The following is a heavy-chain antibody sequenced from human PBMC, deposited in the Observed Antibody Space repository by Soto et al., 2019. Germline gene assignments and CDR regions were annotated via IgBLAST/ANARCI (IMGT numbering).Heavy chain of an antibody. CDR2: MNPNSGNT. V-gene: IGHV1-8*01. CDR1: AYTFTSYD. Sequence: GASLKVSCKASAYTFTSYDINWVRQATGQGLEWMGWMNPNSGNTGYAQKFQGRVTMTRNTSIRTAYMELSSLRSEDTAVYYCARGTDSSTAFDIWGQGTMVTVSS. D-gene: IGHD6-13*01. J-gene: IGHJ3*02. CDR3: ARGTDSSTAFDI.